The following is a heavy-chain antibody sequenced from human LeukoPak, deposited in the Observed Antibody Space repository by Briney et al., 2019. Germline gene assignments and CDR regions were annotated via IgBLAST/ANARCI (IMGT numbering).Heavy chain of an antibody. CDR1: GGSISSGGYY. CDR3: ARGGSGSVYYFDY. V-gene: IGHV4-31*03. D-gene: IGHD3-10*01. J-gene: IGHJ4*02. CDR2: IYYSGST. Sequence: SETLSLTCTVSGGSISSGGYYWSWIRQHPGKGLEWIGYIYYSGSTYYNPSLKSRVTISVDTSKNQFSLKLSSVTAADTAVYYCARGGSGSVYYFDYWGQGTLVTVSS.